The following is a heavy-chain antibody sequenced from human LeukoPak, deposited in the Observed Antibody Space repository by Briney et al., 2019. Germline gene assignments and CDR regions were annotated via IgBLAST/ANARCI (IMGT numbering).Heavy chain of an antibody. CDR3: AKGLYFDWWSYFDY. D-gene: IGHD3-9*01. Sequence: GGSLRLSCAASIFTFSYYAMHWVRQAPGKGLEWVAVISYDGTNKFYADSVKGRFTISRDNAKNSLYLQMNSLRVEDTAVYYCAKGLYFDWWSYFDYWGQGTLVTVSS. V-gene: IGHV3-30*04. J-gene: IGHJ4*02. CDR1: IFTFSYYA. CDR2: ISYDGTNK.